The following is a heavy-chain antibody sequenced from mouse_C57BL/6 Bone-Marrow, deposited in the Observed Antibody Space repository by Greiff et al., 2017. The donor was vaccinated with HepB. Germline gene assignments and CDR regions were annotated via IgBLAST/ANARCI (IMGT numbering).Heavy chain of an antibody. CDR2: IYPRSGNT. CDR1: GYTFTSYG. CDR3: AREGDYYGSREYYFDY. J-gene: IGHJ2*01. Sequence: VQLQQSGAELARPGASVKLSCKASGYTFTSYGISWVKQRTGQGLEWIGEIYPRSGNTYYNEKFKGKATLTAEKSSSTAYMQLSSLTSEDSAVYFCAREGDYYGSREYYFDYWGQGTTLTVSS. V-gene: IGHV1-81*01. D-gene: IGHD1-1*01.